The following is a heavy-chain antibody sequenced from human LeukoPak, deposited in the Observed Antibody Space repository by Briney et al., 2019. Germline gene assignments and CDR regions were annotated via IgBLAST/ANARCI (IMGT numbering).Heavy chain of an antibody. D-gene: IGHD2-15*01. CDR3: ARDRLDWRVVVAATPLGYYMDV. J-gene: IGHJ6*03. CDR1: GFTFSSYW. Sequence: PGGSLRLSCAASGFTFSSYWMSWVRQAPGKGLEWVANIKQDGSEKYYVDSVKGRFTISRDNAKNSLYLQMNSLRAEDTAVYYCARDRLDWRVVVAATPLGYYMDVWGKGTTVTVSS. CDR2: IKQDGSEK. V-gene: IGHV3-7*01.